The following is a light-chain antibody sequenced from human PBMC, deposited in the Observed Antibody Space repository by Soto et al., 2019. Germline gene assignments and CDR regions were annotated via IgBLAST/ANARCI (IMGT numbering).Light chain of an antibody. CDR2: SNN. J-gene: IGLJ2*01. CDR3: AAWDDSLNGVV. Sequence: QSVLTQPPSASGTPGQRVTISCSGGSSNIGSNIVNWYQHLPGTAPKLLIYSNNQRPSGVPDRFSGSKSGTSASLAISGLQSEDEADYYCAAWDDSLNGVVFGGGTKLTVL. CDR1: SSNIGSNI. V-gene: IGLV1-44*01.